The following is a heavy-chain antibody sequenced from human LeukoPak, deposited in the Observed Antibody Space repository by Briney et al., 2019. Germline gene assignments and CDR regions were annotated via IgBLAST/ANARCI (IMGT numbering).Heavy chain of an antibody. CDR1: GFTFSSYG. Sequence: GGSLRLSCAASGFTFSSYGMHWVRQAPGKGLEWVAVISYDGSNKYYADSVKGRFTISRDNSKNTLYLQMNSLRSEDTAVYYCARESSYCGGDCYSVDWGQGTLVTVSS. J-gene: IGHJ4*02. CDR2: ISYDGSNK. CDR3: ARESSYCGGDCYSVD. V-gene: IGHV3-30*03. D-gene: IGHD2-21*02.